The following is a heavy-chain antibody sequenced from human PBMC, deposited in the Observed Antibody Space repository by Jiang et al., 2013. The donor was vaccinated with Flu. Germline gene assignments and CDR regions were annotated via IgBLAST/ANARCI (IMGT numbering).Heavy chain of an antibody. D-gene: IGHD3-22*01. CDR1: GFTFSSYS. CDR2: ISSSSSTI. J-gene: IGHJ3*02. V-gene: IGHV3-48*02. CDR3: ARDFIYYYDSSGSRDAFDI. Sequence: GGLVQPGGSLRLSCAASGFTFSSYSMNWVRQAPGKGLEWVSYISSSSSTIYYADSVKGRFTISRDNAKNSLYLQMNSLRDEDTAVYYCARDFIYYYDSSGSRDAFDIWGQGTMVTVSS.